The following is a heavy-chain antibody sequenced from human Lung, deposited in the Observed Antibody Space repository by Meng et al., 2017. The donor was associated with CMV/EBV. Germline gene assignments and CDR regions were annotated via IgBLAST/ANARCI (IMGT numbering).Heavy chain of an antibody. Sequence: VQMDGLGAGRKKPGASVKVSCKASGYTFNNYCITWVLQAPGQGLEWMGWISAYNGNTNYAQTLQGRLTMTTDTSTSTAYMELRSLRSDDTAVYYCARVEVGITSGDYWGQGTLVTVSS. D-gene: IGHD1-26*01. CDR1: GYTFNNYC. CDR2: ISAYNGNT. CDR3: ARVEVGITSGDY. J-gene: IGHJ4*02. V-gene: IGHV1-18*01.